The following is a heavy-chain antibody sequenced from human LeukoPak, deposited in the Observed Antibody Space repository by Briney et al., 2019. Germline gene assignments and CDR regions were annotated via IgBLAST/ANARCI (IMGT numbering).Heavy chain of an antibody. CDR2: IYHSGST. D-gene: IGHD5-18*01. V-gene: IGHV4-38-2*02. Sequence: SETLSLTCTVSGYSISSGYYWGWIRQPPGKGLEWIGSIYHSGSTYYNPSLKSRVTISVDTSKNQFSLKLSSVTAADTAVYYCARGLLYSYGYSYWGQGTLVTVSS. CDR1: GYSISSGYY. CDR3: ARGLLYSYGYSY. J-gene: IGHJ4*02.